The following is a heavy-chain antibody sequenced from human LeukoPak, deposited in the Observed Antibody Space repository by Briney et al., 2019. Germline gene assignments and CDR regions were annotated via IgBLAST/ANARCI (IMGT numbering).Heavy chain of an antibody. V-gene: IGHV3-33*06. CDR2: IWYDGINK. D-gene: IGHD3-22*01. CDR3: AKGSMGYYDSSGYIHY. J-gene: IGHJ4*02. CDR1: GFTLSNYG. Sequence: QPGGSLRLSCAASGFTLSNYGMHWVRQAPGKGLEWVAVIWYDGINKYYADSVKGRFTISRDNSKNTLYLQMNSLRFEDTAVYYCAKGSMGYYDSSGYIHYWGQGTLVTVSS.